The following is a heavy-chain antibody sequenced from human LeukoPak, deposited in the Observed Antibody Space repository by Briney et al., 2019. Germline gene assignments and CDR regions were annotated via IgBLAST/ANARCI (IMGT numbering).Heavy chain of an antibody. J-gene: IGHJ3*02. Sequence: TGGSLRLSCAASGFTFSTYAMNWVRQAPGKGLEWVSYISKSSSTIYYADSVKGRFTISRDNSKNTVYLQMNSLRAEDTAIYYCARDEAFDIWGQGTMVTVSS. CDR3: ARDEAFDI. V-gene: IGHV3-48*01. CDR1: GFTFSTYA. CDR2: ISKSSSTI.